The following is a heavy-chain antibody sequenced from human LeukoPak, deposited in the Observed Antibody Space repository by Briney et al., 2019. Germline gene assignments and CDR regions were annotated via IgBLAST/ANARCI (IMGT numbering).Heavy chain of an antibody. CDR3: ARHGRLEDFDY. Sequence: SETLSLTCTVSGDSISSYYWSWIRQPPGKGLEWIGHIYYSGSTNYSPSLKSRVTISIDTSKNQFSLKVSSVTAADTAMYYCARHGRLEDFDYWGQGNLVTVSS. V-gene: IGHV4-59*08. D-gene: IGHD2-15*01. CDR1: GDSISSYY. CDR2: IYYSGST. J-gene: IGHJ4*02.